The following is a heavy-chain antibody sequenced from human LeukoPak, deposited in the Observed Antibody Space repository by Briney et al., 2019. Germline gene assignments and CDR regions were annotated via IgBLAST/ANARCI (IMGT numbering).Heavy chain of an antibody. CDR1: GFTFNNYA. D-gene: IGHD3-3*01. J-gene: IGHJ1*01. Sequence: SGGSLSLSCAPSGFTFNNYAMSWVRQAPGKGLEWVSGISGSGGNTYYADSVKGRFNISRDNSKNTPSLQMNSLRAEDTAVYYCAKDSGMVITEYFQHWGQGTLVTVSS. V-gene: IGHV3-23*01. CDR3: AKDSGMVITEYFQH. CDR2: ISGSGGNT.